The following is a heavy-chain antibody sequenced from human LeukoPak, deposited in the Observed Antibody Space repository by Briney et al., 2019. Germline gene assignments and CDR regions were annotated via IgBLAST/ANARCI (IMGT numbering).Heavy chain of an antibody. D-gene: IGHD3-10*01. CDR1: GYTFTNYA. Sequence: ASVKVSCKASGYTFTNYALHWVRQAPGQRPEWMGWITAGNGNTKHSQNFQGRVTITRDTSASTAYMELSSLRSEDTAVYYCASLLGVRGVIRYYFDYWGQGTLVTVSS. V-gene: IGHV1-3*01. J-gene: IGHJ4*02. CDR3: ASLLGVRGVIRYYFDY. CDR2: ITAGNGNT.